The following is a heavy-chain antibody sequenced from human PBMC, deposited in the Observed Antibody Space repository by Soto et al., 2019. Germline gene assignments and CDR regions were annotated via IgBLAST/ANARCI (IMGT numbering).Heavy chain of an antibody. CDR2: INPNSGGT. CDR1: GYTFTGYY. D-gene: IGHD6-19*01. CDR3: ARNLDMAVAGTPFDY. V-gene: IGHV1-2*04. Sequence: ASVKVSCKASGYTFTGYYMHWVRQAPGQGLEWMGWINPNSGGTNYAQKFQGWVTMTRDTSISTAYMELSRLRSDDTAVYYCARNLDMAVAGTPFDYWGQGTLVTVSS. J-gene: IGHJ4*02.